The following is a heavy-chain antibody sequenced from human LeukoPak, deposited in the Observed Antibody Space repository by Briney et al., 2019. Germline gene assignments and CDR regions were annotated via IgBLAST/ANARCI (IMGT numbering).Heavy chain of an antibody. J-gene: IGHJ4*02. Sequence: GGSLRLSCAASGFTFSNAWMSWVRQAPGKGLEWVGRIKSKTDGGTTGYAAPVKGRFTISRDDSKNTLYLQMNSLKTEDTAVYYCTTDISISSFDYWGQGTLVTVSS. CDR1: GFTFSNAW. CDR3: TTDISISSFDY. V-gene: IGHV3-15*01. D-gene: IGHD1-14*01. CDR2: IKSKTDGGTT.